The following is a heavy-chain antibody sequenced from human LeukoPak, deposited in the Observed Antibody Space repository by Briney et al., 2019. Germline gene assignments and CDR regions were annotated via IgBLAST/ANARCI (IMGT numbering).Heavy chain of an antibody. CDR3: ARYRSRWLQLGEDY. D-gene: IGHD5-24*01. V-gene: IGHV1-18*01. CDR2: ISAYNGNT. CDR1: GYTFTSYG. Sequence: GASVKVSCKASGYTFTSYGISWVRQAPGQGLEWMGWISAYNGNTNYAQKLQGRVTMTTDTSTSTAYMELRSLRSDDTAVYYCARYRSRWLQLGEDYWGQGTLVTVSS. J-gene: IGHJ4*02.